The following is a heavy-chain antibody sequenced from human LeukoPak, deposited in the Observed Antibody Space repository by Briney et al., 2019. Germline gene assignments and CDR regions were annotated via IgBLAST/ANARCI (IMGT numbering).Heavy chain of an antibody. J-gene: IGHJ4*02. CDR3: AKRASPEQGDYYDSSGYYLTRGDYFDY. D-gene: IGHD3-22*01. Sequence: SETLSLTCTVSGGSISSSSYYWGWVRQPPGTGLEWLGSIYYSGSTYYNPSLKSRVTISVDTSKNQFSLKLSSVTAADTAVYYCAKRASPEQGDYYDSSGYYLTRGDYFDYWGQGTLVTVSS. CDR2: IYYSGST. CDR1: GGSISSSSYY. V-gene: IGHV4-39*07.